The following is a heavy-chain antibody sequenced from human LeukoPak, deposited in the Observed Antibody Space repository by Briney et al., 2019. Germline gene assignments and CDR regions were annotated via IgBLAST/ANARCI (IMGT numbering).Heavy chain of an antibody. J-gene: IGHJ6*02. D-gene: IGHD1-26*01. V-gene: IGHV1-18*01. Sequence: VASVKVSCKASGYTFTSYGISWVRQAPGQGLEWMGWISAYNGNTNYAQKLQGRVTMTTDTSTSTVYMELSSLRSEDTAVYYCARDRMGSMDVWGQGTTVTVSS. CDR1: GYTFTSYG. CDR3: ARDRMGSMDV. CDR2: ISAYNGNT.